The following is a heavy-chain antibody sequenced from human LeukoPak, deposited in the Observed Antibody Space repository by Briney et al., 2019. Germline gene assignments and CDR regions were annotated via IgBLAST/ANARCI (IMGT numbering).Heavy chain of an antibody. CDR2: ISSSGSTI. Sequence: PGGSLRLSCAASGFTFSSYEMNWVRQAPGKGLEWVPYISSSGSTIYYADSVKGRFTISRDNAKNSPYLQMNSLRAEDTAVYYCARGVAAAGTGGFDPWGQGTLVTVSS. V-gene: IGHV3-48*03. CDR3: ARGVAAAGTGGFDP. D-gene: IGHD6-13*01. CDR1: GFTFSSYE. J-gene: IGHJ5*02.